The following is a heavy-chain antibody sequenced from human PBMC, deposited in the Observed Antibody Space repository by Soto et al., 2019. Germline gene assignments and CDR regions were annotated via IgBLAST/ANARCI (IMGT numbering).Heavy chain of an antibody. CDR2: IYYSGST. Sequence: QVQLQESGPGLVKPSETLSLTCTVSGGSVSSGSYYWSWIRQPPGKGLEWIGYIYYSGSTNYNPSLKSRGTISVDTSKNQFSLKLSSVTAADTAVYYCARVGGSSGWYWFDPWGQGTLVTVSS. CDR1: GGSVSSGSYY. V-gene: IGHV4-61*01. D-gene: IGHD6-19*01. CDR3: ARVGGSSGWYWFDP. J-gene: IGHJ5*02.